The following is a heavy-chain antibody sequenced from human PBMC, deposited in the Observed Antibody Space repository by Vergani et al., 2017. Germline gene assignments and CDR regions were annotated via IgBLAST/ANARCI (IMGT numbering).Heavy chain of an antibody. CDR1: GGSISSGGYY. Sequence: QLQLQESGPGLVKPSETLSLTCTVSGGSISSGGYYWSWIRQHPGKGLEWIGYIYYSGSTYYNPSLKSRVTISVDTSKNQFSLKLSSVTAADTAVYYCARGIESYYDFWSGYSGGYYGMDVWGQGTTVTVSS. J-gene: IGHJ6*02. CDR2: IYYSGST. V-gene: IGHV4-31*03. CDR3: ARGIESYYDFWSGYSGGYYGMDV. D-gene: IGHD3-3*01.